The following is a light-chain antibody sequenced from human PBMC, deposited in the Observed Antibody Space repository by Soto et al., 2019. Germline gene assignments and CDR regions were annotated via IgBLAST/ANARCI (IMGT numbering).Light chain of an antibody. V-gene: IGKV4-1*01. J-gene: IGKJ5*01. CDR2: WAS. Sequence: DIVMTQSPDSLAVSLGERATINCKSSQSVLYSSNNKNYLAWYQQKPGQPPKLLIYWASTRESGVPDRFSGSGSGTDFTLTISSLQAEDVGVYYCQQYYSTPITFGQGTRLEI. CDR3: QQYYSTPIT. CDR1: QSVLYSSNNKNY.